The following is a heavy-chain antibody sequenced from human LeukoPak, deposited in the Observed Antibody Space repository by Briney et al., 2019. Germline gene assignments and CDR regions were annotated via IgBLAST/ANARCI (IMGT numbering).Heavy chain of an antibody. CDR3: TAKPYVSARDY. D-gene: IGHD3-10*02. V-gene: IGHV3-15*01. Sequence: PGGSLTLSCAVSGFTVDSAFVTWVRQPPGKGLECVGRIKSKTDGGTIDYAAPVKGRFTISRDDSKNTLFLQMNSLKTEDTAVYYCTAKPYVSARDYWGQGTLVTVSS. J-gene: IGHJ4*02. CDR1: GFTVDSAF. CDR2: IKSKTDGGTI.